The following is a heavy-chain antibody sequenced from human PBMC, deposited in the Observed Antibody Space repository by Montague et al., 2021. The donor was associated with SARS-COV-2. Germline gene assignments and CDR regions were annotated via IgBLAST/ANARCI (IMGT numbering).Heavy chain of an antibody. Sequence: SETLSLTCTVSPVSDGPIRSSTYSWGWIRQSPGKGLECIGSIDYSGNTDYNPSLKSRVTTSEDTSKSQLSLRVRSVTAADTAIYYCARDSYSRSWFKYWGQGTLVTVSS. CDR1: PVSDGPIRSSTYS. V-gene: IGHV4-39*02. J-gene: IGHJ1*01. D-gene: IGHD6-13*01. CDR3: ARDSYSRSWFKY. CDR2: IDYSGNT.